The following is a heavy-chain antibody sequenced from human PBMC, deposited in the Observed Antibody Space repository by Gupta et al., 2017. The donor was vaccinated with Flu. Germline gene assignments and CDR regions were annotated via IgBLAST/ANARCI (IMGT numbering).Heavy chain of an antibody. CDR2: INSDSVYI. J-gene: IGHJ6*02. D-gene: IGHD3-22*01. Sequence: EVQLVESGGTLVRRGGSLRLSGEASGFTFGDYTMRWVRQAPGKGLEWVSSINSDSVYIYYADFAKGRFTISRDNAKDSLFLQMDSLRAEDTAVYYCARDYDSTGYYGLDVWGQGTTVTVSS. CDR3: ARDYDSTGYYGLDV. V-gene: IGHV3-21*02. CDR1: GFTFGDYT.